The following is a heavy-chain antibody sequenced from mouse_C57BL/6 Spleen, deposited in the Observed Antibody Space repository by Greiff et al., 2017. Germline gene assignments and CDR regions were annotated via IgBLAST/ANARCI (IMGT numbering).Heavy chain of an antibody. D-gene: IGHD1-1*01. Sequence: EVKLVESGGGLVKPGGSLRLSCAASGFTFSDYGMHWVRQAPEKGLEWVAYISSGSSTIYYADTVKGRFTISRDNAKNTLFLQMTSLRSEDTAMYYCARPTVVASFDYWGQGTTLTVSS. CDR3: ARPTVVASFDY. CDR1: GFTFSDYG. J-gene: IGHJ2*01. V-gene: IGHV5-17*01. CDR2: ISSGSSTI.